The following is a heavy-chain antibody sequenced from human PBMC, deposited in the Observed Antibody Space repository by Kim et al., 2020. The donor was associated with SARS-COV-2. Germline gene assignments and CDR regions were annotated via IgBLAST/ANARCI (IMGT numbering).Heavy chain of an antibody. J-gene: IGHJ4*02. Sequence: YVPTLTIRVTKSVDTSKNQFTLKLSSVTTAVTAVYYCARVDDSSGYYLDYWGQGTLVTVSS. D-gene: IGHD3-22*01. CDR3: ARVDDSSGYYLDY. V-gene: IGHV4-39*06.